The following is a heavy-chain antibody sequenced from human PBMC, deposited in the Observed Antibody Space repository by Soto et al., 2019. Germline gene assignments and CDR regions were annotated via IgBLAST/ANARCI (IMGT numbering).Heavy chain of an antibody. CDR3: ARGGLEPFDY. V-gene: IGHV3-74*01. Sequence: GSLGLACAASGFTLGNYWMHWVRQAPGKGLVWVSRINDYGTTINYAESVEGRFIISRDDAKSEVYLQMNNLRAEDSAVYYCARGGLEPFDYWGQGALVTVYS. CDR1: GFTLGNYW. J-gene: IGHJ4*02. CDR2: INDYGTTI. D-gene: IGHD1-1*01.